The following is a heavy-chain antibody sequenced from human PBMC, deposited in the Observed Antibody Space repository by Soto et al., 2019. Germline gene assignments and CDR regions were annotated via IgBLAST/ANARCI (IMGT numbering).Heavy chain of an antibody. D-gene: IGHD3-10*01. CDR3: AKDQIYGSGSHYSGFEY. Sequence: PGGSLRLSCAASGFTFSSCAMSWVRQAPGRGLEWVSIISASGSVTNYADSVKGRFTISRDKFKETLYLQLNSLRAEDTAVYYCAKDQIYGSGSHYSGFEYWGQGTLVTVSS. CDR1: GFTFSSCA. V-gene: IGHV3-23*01. CDR2: ISASGSVT. J-gene: IGHJ4*02.